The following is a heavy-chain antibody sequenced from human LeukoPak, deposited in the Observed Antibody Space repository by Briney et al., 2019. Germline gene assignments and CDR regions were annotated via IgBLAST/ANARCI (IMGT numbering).Heavy chain of an antibody. V-gene: IGHV1-2*02. CDR3: ARGTGYSGYDRWFDP. CDR1: GYTLTGYY. Sequence: ASVKVSCKASGYTLTGYYMHWVRQAPGQGLEWMGWINPNSGGTNYAQKFQGRVTMTRDTSISTAYMELSRLRSDDTAVYYCARGTGYSGYDRWFDPWGQGTLVTVSS. D-gene: IGHD5-12*01. J-gene: IGHJ5*02. CDR2: INPNSGGT.